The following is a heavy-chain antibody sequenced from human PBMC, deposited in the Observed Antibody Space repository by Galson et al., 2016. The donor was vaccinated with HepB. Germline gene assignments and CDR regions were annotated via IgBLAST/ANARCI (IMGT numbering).Heavy chain of an antibody. CDR1: GYNFMYNG. Sequence: SVKVSCKASGYNFMYNGLSWLRQAPGQGLEWMGWIRAHNTTTNLVHYAQKFQGRVTMTTETSTNTAYVELRSLRSDDTALYFCARDGNHNDWDNMLDFWGQG. CDR3: ARDGNHNDWDNMLDF. D-gene: IGHD1/OR15-1a*01. V-gene: IGHV1-18*01. CDR2: IRAHNTTT. J-gene: IGHJ4*02.